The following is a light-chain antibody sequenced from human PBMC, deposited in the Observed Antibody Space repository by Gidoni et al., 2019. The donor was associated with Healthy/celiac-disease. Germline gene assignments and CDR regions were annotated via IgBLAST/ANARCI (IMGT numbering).Light chain of an antibody. V-gene: IGLV2-14*01. J-gene: IGLJ2*01. Sequence: QSTLTQPASVSASPGQTITISCTGTSSDVGGYNYVSWYQQHPGNAPKRIIYDVSNRPSGVSNRFSGSKSGNTASLTISGLQAEDEADYYCSSYTSSSTVVFGGGTKLTVL. CDR2: DVS. CDR3: SSYTSSSTVV. CDR1: SSDVGGYNY.